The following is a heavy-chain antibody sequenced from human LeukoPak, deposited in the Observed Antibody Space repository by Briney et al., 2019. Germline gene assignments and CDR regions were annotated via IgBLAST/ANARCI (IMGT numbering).Heavy chain of an antibody. Sequence: SETLSLTCTVSGCSISSSSYYWGWIRQPPGKGLEWIGSIYYSRSTYYNPSLKRRVIISVDTSKNQYSLKLSSVTAADTAVYYCARRVYSYGPYYFDYWGQGTVVTVSS. V-gene: IGHV4-39*01. CDR2: IYYSRST. CDR1: GCSISSSSYY. J-gene: IGHJ4*02. D-gene: IGHD5-18*01. CDR3: ARRVYSYGPYYFDY.